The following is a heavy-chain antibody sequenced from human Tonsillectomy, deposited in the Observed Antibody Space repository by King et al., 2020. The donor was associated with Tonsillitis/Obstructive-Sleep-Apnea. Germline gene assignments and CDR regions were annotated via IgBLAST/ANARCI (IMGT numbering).Heavy chain of an antibody. CDR2: INTRTGNP. J-gene: IGHJ4*02. V-gene: IGHV7-4-1*02. CDR3: ARTAGPPYFDY. CDR1: GYTFTTFA. D-gene: IGHD6-13*01. Sequence: VQLVESGSELKKSGASVKVSCTASGYTFTTFAMNWVRQAPGQGLEWMGWINTRTGNPTYAQGFTGRFVFSLDTSVNSAYLQISTLKGEDTAVYYCARTAGPPYFDYWGQGSLVTVSS.